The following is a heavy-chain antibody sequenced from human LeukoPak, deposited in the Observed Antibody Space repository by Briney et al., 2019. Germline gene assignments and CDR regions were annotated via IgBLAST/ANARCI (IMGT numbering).Heavy chain of an antibody. CDR1: GYTFSGFY. Sequence: ASVKVSCKASGYTFSGFYIHWVRQAPGQGLEWMGWINPNSGFTNYAQKLQGRVTITRDTSIDTAYMQLSRLRSDDTAVYYCAKDRYGDYEAPFHYYMDAWGRGTTVTVSS. V-gene: IGHV1-2*02. D-gene: IGHD5-12*01. CDR2: INPNSGFT. J-gene: IGHJ6*03. CDR3: AKDRYGDYEAPFHYYMDA.